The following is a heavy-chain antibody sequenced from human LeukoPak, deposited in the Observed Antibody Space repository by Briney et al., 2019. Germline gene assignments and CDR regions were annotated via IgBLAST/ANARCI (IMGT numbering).Heavy chain of an antibody. CDR3: ARANFLYCSSTSCLFDY. CDR2: ITPIIGGT. V-gene: IGHV1-2*04. J-gene: IGHJ4*02. Sequence: ASVKVSCKASGYTFTDYFMHWVRLAPGQGLEWMGWITPIIGGTNYVQKFQGWVTMTRDTSINTAYMELSRLTSDDTAVYYCARANFLYCSSTSCLFDYWGQGTLVTVPS. CDR1: GYTFTDYF. D-gene: IGHD2-2*01.